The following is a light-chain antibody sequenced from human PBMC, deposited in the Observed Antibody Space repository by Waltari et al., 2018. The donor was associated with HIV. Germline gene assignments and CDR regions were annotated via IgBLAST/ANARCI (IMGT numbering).Light chain of an antibody. Sequence: QSALTQPASQPGQSITISCTGTNSNVGSFNFVSWYQQHPGKAPRPMIYEVTKRPAGISNRFSGSNTGNTATLTISRVEAGNEADYYCQVWHISTDHWVFGAGTKLTVV. CDR3: QVWHISTDHWV. CDR1: NSNVGSFNF. CDR2: EVT. J-gene: IGLJ3*02. V-gene: IGLV2-14*02.